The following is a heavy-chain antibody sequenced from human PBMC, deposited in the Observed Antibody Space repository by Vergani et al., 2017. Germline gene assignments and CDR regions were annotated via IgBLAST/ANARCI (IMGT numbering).Heavy chain of an antibody. CDR3: ARGIAADLTRGAFDI. V-gene: IGHV4-34*01. Sequence: PPGKGLEWLGDINHSGSTNYNPSLKSRVTISVDTSKNQFSLKLSSVTAADTAVYYCARGIAADLTRGAFDIWGQGTMVTVSS. D-gene: IGHD6-13*01. J-gene: IGHJ3*02. CDR2: INHSGST.